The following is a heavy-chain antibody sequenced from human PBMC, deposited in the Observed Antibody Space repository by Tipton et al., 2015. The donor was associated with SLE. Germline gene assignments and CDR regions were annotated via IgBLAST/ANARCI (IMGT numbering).Heavy chain of an antibody. Sequence: TLSLTCTVSGGSISSGSYYWSWIRQPAGKGLEWIGRIYTSGSTNYSPSLKSRVTISVDTSKNQFSLKLSSVTAADTAVYYCARVRPPLSIFGVVKGTDYYYMDVWGKGTTVTVSS. CDR2: IYTSGST. CDR1: GGSISSGSYY. D-gene: IGHD3-3*01. J-gene: IGHJ6*03. CDR3: ARVRPPLSIFGVVKGTDYYYMDV. V-gene: IGHV4-61*02.